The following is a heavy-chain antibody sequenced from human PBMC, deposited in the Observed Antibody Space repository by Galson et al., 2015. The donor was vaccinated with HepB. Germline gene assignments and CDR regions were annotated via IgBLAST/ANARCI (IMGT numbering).Heavy chain of an antibody. D-gene: IGHD4-17*01. CDR2: IWYDGSNK. V-gene: IGHV3-33*01. CDR3: ARALYDMTTVPRYYFDY. CDR1: GFTFSSYG. J-gene: IGHJ4*02. Sequence: SLRLSCAASGFTFSSYGMHWVRQAPGKGLEWVAVIWYDGSNKYYADSVKGRFTISRDNSKNTLYLQMNSLRAEDTAVYYCARALYDMTTVPRYYFDYWGQGTLVTVSS.